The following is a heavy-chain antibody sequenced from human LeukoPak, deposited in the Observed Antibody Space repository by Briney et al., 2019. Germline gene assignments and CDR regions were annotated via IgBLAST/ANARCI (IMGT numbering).Heavy chain of an antibody. D-gene: IGHD4-11*01. CDR3: AEEIDYSPYYSMDV. Sequence: GGSLRLSCAASGFTFDDYAMHWGRQAPGKGLEWVSGISWNSGSIGYADSVKGRFTISRDNAKNSLYLQMNSLRAEDTALYYCAEEIDYSPYYSMDVWGKGTTVTVSS. CDR1: GFTFDDYA. V-gene: IGHV3-9*01. CDR2: ISWNSGSI. J-gene: IGHJ6*03.